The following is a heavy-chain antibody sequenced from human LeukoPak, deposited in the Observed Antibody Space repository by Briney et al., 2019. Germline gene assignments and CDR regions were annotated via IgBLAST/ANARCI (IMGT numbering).Heavy chain of an antibody. V-gene: IGHV3-9*01. J-gene: IGHJ3*02. CDR2: ISWNSGSI. D-gene: IGHD6-19*01. CDR1: GFTFDDYA. Sequence: GGSLRLSCAASGFTFDDYAMHWVRQAPGKGLEWVSGISWNSGSIGYAVSVKGRFTISRDNAKNSLYLQMNSLRAEDTALYYCAKDHLYSSGWYAAFDIWGQGTMVTVSS. CDR3: AKDHLYSSGWYAAFDI.